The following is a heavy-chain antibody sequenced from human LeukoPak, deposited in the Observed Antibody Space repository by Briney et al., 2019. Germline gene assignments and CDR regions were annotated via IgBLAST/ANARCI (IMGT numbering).Heavy chain of an antibody. CDR1: GFTFSSYA. V-gene: IGHV3-23*01. CDR3: AKASHYYDSSGYPTYYYYMDV. J-gene: IGHJ6*03. D-gene: IGHD3-22*01. Sequence: GGSLRLSCAASGFTFSSYAMSWVRQTPGKGLEWVSTISGGGANRYYADSVRGRFTVSRDNSKNTLYLQMNSLRAEDTAVYYCAKASHYYDSSGYPTYYYYMDVWGKGTTVTVSS. CDR2: ISGGGANR.